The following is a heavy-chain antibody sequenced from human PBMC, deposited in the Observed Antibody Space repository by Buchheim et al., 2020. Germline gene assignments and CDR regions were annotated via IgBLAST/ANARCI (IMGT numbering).Heavy chain of an antibody. CDR2: TYYSGRS. Sequence: QVQLQESGPGLVKPSQTLSLTCTVSGGSISGGDYFWSWIRQHPGKGLEWIGYTYYSGRSYYNPSLQSRVTISVHTSENQFSLWLNSVTVADTAVYYCARHPNYGSGSCFDYWGQGTL. J-gene: IGHJ4*02. V-gene: IGHV4-31*03. D-gene: IGHD3-10*01. CDR3: ARHPNYGSGSCFDY. CDR1: GGSISGGDYF.